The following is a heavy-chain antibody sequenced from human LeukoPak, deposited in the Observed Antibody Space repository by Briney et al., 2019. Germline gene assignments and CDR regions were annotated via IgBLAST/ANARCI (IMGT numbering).Heavy chain of an antibody. CDR3: ARAQGYT. CDR1: GGSISSYY. V-gene: IGHV4-59*01. J-gene: IGHJ5*02. Sequence: SETLSLTCTVSGGSISSYYWSWIRQPPGKGLEWIGYIYYSGSTNYNPSLKSRVTILVDTSKNQFSLKLNSVTAADTAVYYCARAQGYTWGQGILVTVSS. CDR2: IYYSGST. D-gene: IGHD6-13*01.